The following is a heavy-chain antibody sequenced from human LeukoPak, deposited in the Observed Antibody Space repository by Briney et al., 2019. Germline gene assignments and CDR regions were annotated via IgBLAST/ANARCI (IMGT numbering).Heavy chain of an antibody. CDR2: IKSKTDGGTT. CDR1: GFTFSNAW. J-gene: IGHJ4*02. Sequence: GGSLRLSCAASGFTFSNAWMSWVRQAPGKGLEWVGRIKSKTDGGTTDYAAPVKGRFTISRDDSKNTLYLQMNSLRAEDTALYYCARDTYGSVSPFDYWGQGTLVTVSS. D-gene: IGHD3-10*01. CDR3: ARDTYGSVSPFDY. V-gene: IGHV3-15*05.